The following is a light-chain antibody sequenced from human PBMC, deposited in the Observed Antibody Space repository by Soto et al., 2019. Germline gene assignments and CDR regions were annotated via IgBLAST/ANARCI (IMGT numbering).Light chain of an antibody. CDR3: HQYYSYPLT. CDR2: AAS. Sequence: AIRMTQSPSSFSASTGDRVTITCRASQGISSYLAWYQQKPGKAPKLLIYAASTLQSGVPSRFSGSGSGTEFTLTISCLQSEDFATYYCHQYYSYPLTFGGGTKVEIK. V-gene: IGKV1-8*01. J-gene: IGKJ4*01. CDR1: QGISSY.